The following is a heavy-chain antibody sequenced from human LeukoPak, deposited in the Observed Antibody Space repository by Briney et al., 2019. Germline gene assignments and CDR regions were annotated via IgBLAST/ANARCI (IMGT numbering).Heavy chain of an antibody. J-gene: IGHJ3*02. CDR3: ARWVVTNDAFDI. Sequence: ASVKVSCKASGGTFSSYAISWVRQAPGQGLEWMGWINPNSGGTNYAQKFQGRVTMTRDTSISTAYMELSRLRSDDTAVYYCARWVVTNDAFDIWGQGTMVTVSS. D-gene: IGHD4-23*01. CDR2: INPNSGGT. V-gene: IGHV1-2*02. CDR1: GGTFSSYA.